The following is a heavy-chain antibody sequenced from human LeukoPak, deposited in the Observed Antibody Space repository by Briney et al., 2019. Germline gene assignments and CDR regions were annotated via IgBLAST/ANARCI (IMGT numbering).Heavy chain of an antibody. J-gene: IGHJ5*02. D-gene: IGHD3-16*01. CDR3: GKEGGA. V-gene: IGHV3-23*01. CDR2: IGGRGGST. Sequence: GSLRLSCAASGFTVSSNYMRWVRQAPGRGPEWVSAIGGRGGSTYYADSLGGRFTISRDNSKDMLYLQMNSLKVEDTATYYCGKEGGAWGQGTKVAVSS. CDR1: GFTVSSNY.